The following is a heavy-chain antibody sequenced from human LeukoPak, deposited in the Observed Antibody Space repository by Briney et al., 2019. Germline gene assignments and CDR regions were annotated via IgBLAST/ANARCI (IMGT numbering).Heavy chain of an antibody. CDR1: GFTFDDYA. D-gene: IGHD1-26*01. Sequence: PGGSLRLSCAASGFTFDDYAMHWVRQAPGKGLEWVSGISWNSGSIGYADSVKGRFTISRDNAKNSLYPQMNSLRAEDTALYYCAKEKTIVGATIRGYFDYWGQGTLVTVSS. V-gene: IGHV3-9*01. J-gene: IGHJ4*02. CDR2: ISWNSGSI. CDR3: AKEKTIVGATIRGYFDY.